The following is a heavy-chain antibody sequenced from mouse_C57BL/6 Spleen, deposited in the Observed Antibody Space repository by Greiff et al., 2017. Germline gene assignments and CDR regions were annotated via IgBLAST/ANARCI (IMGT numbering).Heavy chain of an antibody. CDR3: TRDHTTAYYFDY. J-gene: IGHJ2*01. D-gene: IGHD1-2*01. CDR2: ISSGGDYI. V-gene: IGHV5-9-1*02. CDR1: GFTFSSYA. Sequence: EVKLQESGEGLVKPGGSLKLSCAASGFTFSSYAMSWVRQTPEKRLEWVAYISSGGDYIYYADTVKGRFTISRDNARNTLYLQMSSLKSEDTAMYYCTRDHTTAYYFDYWGQGTTLTVSS.